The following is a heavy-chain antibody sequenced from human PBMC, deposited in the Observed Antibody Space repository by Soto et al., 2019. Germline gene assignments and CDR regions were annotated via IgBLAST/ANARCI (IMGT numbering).Heavy chain of an antibody. CDR1: GFTFSSYA. CDR2: ISGGGGST. V-gene: IGHV3-23*01. D-gene: IGHD6-6*01. J-gene: IGHJ4*02. Sequence: EVQMLESGGGLVQPGGSLRLYCAASGFTFSSYAMNWVRQAPGKGLEWVSGISGGGGSTHYADSVKGRFTISRDNSKNTLYLQMTSLRAEDTAVYYCATGFSRSSSGGFDYWGQGTLVTVSS. CDR3: ATGFSRSSSGGFDY.